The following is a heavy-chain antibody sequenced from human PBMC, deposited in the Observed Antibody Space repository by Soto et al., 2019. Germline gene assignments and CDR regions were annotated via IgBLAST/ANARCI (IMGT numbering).Heavy chain of an antibody. Sequence: GESLKISCAASGFTFSNAWMNWVRQAPGKGLEWVGRIKSKTDGGTTDYAAPVKGRFTISRDDSKNTLYLQMNSLKTEDTAVYYCTTAPYSTVTVLDAFDIWGQGTMVTVSS. CDR1: GFTFSNAW. D-gene: IGHD4-17*01. CDR3: TTAPYSTVTVLDAFDI. J-gene: IGHJ3*02. CDR2: IKSKTDGGTT. V-gene: IGHV3-15*07.